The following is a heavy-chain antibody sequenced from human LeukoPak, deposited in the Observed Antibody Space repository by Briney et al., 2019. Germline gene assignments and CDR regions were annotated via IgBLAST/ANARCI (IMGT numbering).Heavy chain of an antibody. CDR2: ISAYNGNT. J-gene: IGHJ4*02. CDR1: GYTFTSYG. Sequence: GASVKVSCKASGYTFTSYGISWVRQAPGQGLEWMGRISAYNGNTNYAQKLQGRVTVTTDTSTSTAYMELRSLRSDDTAVYYCARTPPVDFWSGYYPEPRDYFDYWGQGTLVTVSS. V-gene: IGHV1-18*01. D-gene: IGHD3-3*01. CDR3: ARTPPVDFWSGYYPEPRDYFDY.